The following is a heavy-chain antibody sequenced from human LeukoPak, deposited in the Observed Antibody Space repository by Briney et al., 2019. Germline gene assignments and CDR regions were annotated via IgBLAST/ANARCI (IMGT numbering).Heavy chain of an antibody. CDR2: IYYSGST. J-gene: IGHJ4*02. V-gene: IGHV4-39*01. CDR3: ASDFWSGYYSHYFDY. Sequence: PSETLSLTCTVSGGSISSSSYYWGWIRQPPGKGLEWIGSIYYSGSTYYNPSLKSRVTIPVDTSKNQFSLKLSSVTAADTAVYYCASDFWSGYYSHYFDYWGQGTLVTVSS. CDR1: GGSISSSSYY. D-gene: IGHD3-3*01.